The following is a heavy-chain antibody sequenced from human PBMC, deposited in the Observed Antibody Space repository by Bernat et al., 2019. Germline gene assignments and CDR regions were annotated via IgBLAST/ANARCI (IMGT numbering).Heavy chain of an antibody. CDR1: GFTFSSYW. CDR3: ARTYYGDDFQY. V-gene: IGHV3-74*01. Sequence: EVQLVESGGGLVQPGGSLRLSCAASGFTFSSYWMHWVRQPPGKGLVWVSRINSDGSSTSYADSVKDRFTISRDNAKNTLYLQMNSLRAEDTAVYYCARTYYGDDFQYWGQGTLVTVSS. D-gene: IGHD4-17*01. CDR2: INSDGSST. J-gene: IGHJ1*01.